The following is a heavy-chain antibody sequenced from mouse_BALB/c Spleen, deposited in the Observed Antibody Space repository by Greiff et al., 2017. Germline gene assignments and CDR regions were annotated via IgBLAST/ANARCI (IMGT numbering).Heavy chain of an antibody. Sequence: EVQLVESGGDLVKPGGSLKLSCAASGFTFSSYGMSWVRQTPDKRLEWVATISSGGSYTYYPDSVKGRFTISRDNAKNTLYLQMSSLKSEDTAMYYCARHPIYYDFPYWYFDVWGAGTTVTVSS. V-gene: IGHV5-6*01. J-gene: IGHJ1*01. CDR3: ARHPIYYDFPYWYFDV. CDR2: ISSGGSYT. D-gene: IGHD2-4*01. CDR1: GFTFSSYG.